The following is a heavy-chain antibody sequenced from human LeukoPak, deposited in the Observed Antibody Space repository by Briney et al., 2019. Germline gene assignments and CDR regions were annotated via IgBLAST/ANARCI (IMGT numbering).Heavy chain of an antibody. CDR1: GFTFSSYW. CDR3: ARGWAYCGGDCYFDY. Sequence: GGSLRLSCAASGFTFSSYWMSWVRQAPGKGLEWVANIKQDGSEKYYVDSVKGRFTISRDHSENTVYLRMNSLRAEDTAVYYCARGWAYCGGDCYFDYWGQGTLVTVSS. V-gene: IGHV3-7*01. J-gene: IGHJ4*02. CDR2: IKQDGSEK. D-gene: IGHD2-21*02.